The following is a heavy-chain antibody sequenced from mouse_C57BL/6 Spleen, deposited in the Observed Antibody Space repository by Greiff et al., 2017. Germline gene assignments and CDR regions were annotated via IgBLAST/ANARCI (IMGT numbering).Heavy chain of an antibody. CDR1: GYSFTDYN. Sequence: QLQQSGPELVKPGASVKISCKASGYSFTDYNMNWVKQSNGKSLEWIGVINPNYGTTSYNQKFKGKATLTVDQSSSTAYMQLNSLTSEDSAVYYCARGLSTVVAEYYYAMDYWGQGTSVTVSS. CDR3: ARGLSTVVAEYYYAMDY. D-gene: IGHD1-1*01. CDR2: INPNYGTT. J-gene: IGHJ4*01. V-gene: IGHV1-39*01.